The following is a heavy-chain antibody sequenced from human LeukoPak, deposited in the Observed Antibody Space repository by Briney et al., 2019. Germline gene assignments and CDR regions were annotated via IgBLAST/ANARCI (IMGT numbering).Heavy chain of an antibody. CDR1: GFTLSSYW. Sequence: GGSLRLSCAASGFTLSSYWMHWVRHAPGKGLVWVSRINSDGSSTSYADSVKGRFTISRDNAKNTLYLQMNSLRAEDTAVYYCARSTPFDPFDYWGQGTLVTVSS. CDR3: ARSTPFDPFDY. J-gene: IGHJ4*02. V-gene: IGHV3-74*01. CDR2: INSDGSST. D-gene: IGHD2/OR15-2a*01.